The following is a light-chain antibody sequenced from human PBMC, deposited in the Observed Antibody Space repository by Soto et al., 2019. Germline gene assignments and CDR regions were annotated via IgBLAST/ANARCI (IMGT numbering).Light chain of an antibody. J-gene: IGKJ4*01. CDR2: DAS. CDR1: QDISNY. V-gene: IGKV1-33*01. Sequence: DIQMTPSPSSLSASVGDRVTITCQASQDISNYLNWYQQKPGKAPKLLIYDASNLETGVPSRFSGSGSGTGFTFTISSRQPEDIATYYCQQYGSLPPLTFGGGTKVGIK. CDR3: QQYGSLPPLT.